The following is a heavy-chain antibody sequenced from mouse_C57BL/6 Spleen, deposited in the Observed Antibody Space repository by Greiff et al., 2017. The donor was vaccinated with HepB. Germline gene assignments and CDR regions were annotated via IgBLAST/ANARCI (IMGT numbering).Heavy chain of an antibody. J-gene: IGHJ3*01. CDR3: ARSWGYDYGDGGWFAY. D-gene: IGHD2-4*01. Sequence: QVQLQQSGAELMKPGASVKLSCKAPGYTFTGYWIEWVKQRPGHGLEWIGEILPGSGSTNYTEKFKGKATFTADTSSNTAYMQLSSLTTEDSAIYYCARSWGYDYGDGGWFAYWGQGTLVTVSA. CDR1: GYTFTGYW. CDR2: ILPGSGST. V-gene: IGHV1-9*01.